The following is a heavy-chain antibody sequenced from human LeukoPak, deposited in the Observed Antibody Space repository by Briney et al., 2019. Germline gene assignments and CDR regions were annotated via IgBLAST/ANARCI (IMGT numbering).Heavy chain of an antibody. Sequence: SETLSLTCTVSGGSISSGDYYWSWIRQPPGKGLEWIGYIYYSGSTYYNPSLKSRVTISVDTSNNQFSLKLSSVTAADTAVYYCARFDCSSTSCAGGWFDPWGQGTLVTVSS. CDR3: ARFDCSSTSCAGGWFDP. J-gene: IGHJ5*02. CDR2: IYYSGST. CDR1: GGSISSGDYY. V-gene: IGHV4-30-4*08. D-gene: IGHD2-2*01.